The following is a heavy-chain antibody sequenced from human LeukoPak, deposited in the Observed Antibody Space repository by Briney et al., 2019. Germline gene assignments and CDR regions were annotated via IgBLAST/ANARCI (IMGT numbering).Heavy chain of an antibody. J-gene: IGHJ4*02. V-gene: IGHV3-48*02. CDR2: ISSSSSTI. CDR1: GFNFSIYS. CDR3: ARAEGPNCFDY. D-gene: IGHD1-14*01. Sequence: GGSLRLSCTASGFNFSIYSMNSVRQAPGKGLEWVSYISSSSSTIYYADSMKGRFTISTDNAKNSLYLQVNRLRDEDTAVYYCARAEGPNCFDYWGQGALVTVSS.